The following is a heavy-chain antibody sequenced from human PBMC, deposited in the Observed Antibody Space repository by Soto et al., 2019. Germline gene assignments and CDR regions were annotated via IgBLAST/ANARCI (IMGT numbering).Heavy chain of an antibody. J-gene: IGHJ6*02. CDR2: ISYDGRYI. D-gene: IGHD3-22*01. V-gene: IGHV3-30-3*01. CDR1: AFTFSDYS. Sequence: PGGSLRLSCAASAFTFSDYSMHWVRQAPGKGLEWVAVISYDGRYIYYADSVKGRFTVSRDNSKNTLYLQMNSLRTEDTAIYYCARAKVLYGRSPHYYGSDVWGQGTTVTVSS. CDR3: ARAKVLYGRSPHYYGSDV.